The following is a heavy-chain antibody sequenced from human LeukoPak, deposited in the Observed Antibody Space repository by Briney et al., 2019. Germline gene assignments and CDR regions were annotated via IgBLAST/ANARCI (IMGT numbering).Heavy chain of an antibody. D-gene: IGHD4-17*01. Sequence: GGSLTLACTASGYTFGDYAMSWFRQAPGRGLEWVGFIRSKGYGGTTEYAASVKGRFTISRDDSKSIAYLQMNSLKAEDTAVYYCTRDWRGYGDYAVDAFDIWGQGTMVTVSS. CDR2: IRSKGYGGTT. J-gene: IGHJ3*02. CDR3: TRDWRGYGDYAVDAFDI. CDR1: GYTFGDYA. V-gene: IGHV3-49*03.